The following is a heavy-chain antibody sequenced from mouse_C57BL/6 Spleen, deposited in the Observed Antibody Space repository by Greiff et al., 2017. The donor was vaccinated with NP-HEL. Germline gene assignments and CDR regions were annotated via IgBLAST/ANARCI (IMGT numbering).Heavy chain of an antibody. CDR1: GYAFSSYW. D-gene: IGHD3-3*01. V-gene: IGHV1-80*01. Sequence: VQLQQSGAELVKPGASVKISCKASGYAFSSYWMNWVKQRPGKGLEWIGQIYPGDGDTNYNGKFKGKATLTADKSSSTAYMQLSSLSSEASAVYFWARELRGTYYWDYWGQGTTLTVAS. CDR3: ARELRGTYYWDY. J-gene: IGHJ2*01. CDR2: IYPGDGDT.